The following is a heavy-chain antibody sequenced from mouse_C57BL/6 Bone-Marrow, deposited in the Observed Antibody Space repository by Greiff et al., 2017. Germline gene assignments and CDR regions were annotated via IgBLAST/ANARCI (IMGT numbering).Heavy chain of an antibody. Sequence: EVKLVESGGCLVKPGGSLKLSCAASGFTFSDYGMHWVRQAPEKGLEWVAYISSGSSTIYYADTVKGRFTISRDNAKNTLFLQMTSLRSEDTAMYYCARFAYWGQGTLVTVSA. CDR3: ARFAY. V-gene: IGHV5-17*01. CDR2: ISSGSSTI. J-gene: IGHJ3*01. CDR1: GFTFSDYG.